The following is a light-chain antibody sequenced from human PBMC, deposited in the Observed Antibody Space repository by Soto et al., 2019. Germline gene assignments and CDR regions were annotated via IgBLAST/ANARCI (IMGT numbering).Light chain of an antibody. CDR3: TSWTTSTTLI. V-gene: IGLV2-14*03. Sequence: QSARTQPASVSGSPGQSITISCTGTSSDIGAYNFVSWYQQHPGKAPKLMLYDVNIRTSGGSNRFSGSKSGHTASLTISGLQAEDEADYYCTSWTTSTTLIFGGGTKVTVL. CDR2: DVN. J-gene: IGLJ2*01. CDR1: SSDIGAYNF.